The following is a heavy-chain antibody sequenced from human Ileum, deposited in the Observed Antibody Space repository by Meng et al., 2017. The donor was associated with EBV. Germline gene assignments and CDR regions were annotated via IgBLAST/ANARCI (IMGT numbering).Heavy chain of an antibody. Sequence: LQRRDAAPGLVGPSENLSLICTPSGGSITNGGYGGGWIRQAPGKGLEWIASLYSSGNTYNSPSLKSRVTTSVDTSKNQFSLWLNSMTAADTAVYYCARRRGDHDYLDYWGQGTLVTVSS. D-gene: IGHD3-10*01. CDR1: GGSITNGGYG. CDR3: ARRRGDHDYLDY. V-gene: IGHV4-39*01. CDR2: LYSSGNT. J-gene: IGHJ4*02.